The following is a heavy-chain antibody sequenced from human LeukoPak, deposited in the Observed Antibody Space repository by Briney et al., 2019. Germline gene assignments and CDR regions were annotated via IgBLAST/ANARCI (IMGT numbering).Heavy chain of an antibody. V-gene: IGHV4-59*01. CDR1: GGSISSYY. CDR3: ARDTLGTYGMDV. CDR2: IYYSGST. D-gene: IGHD1-26*01. Sequence: SETLSLTCTVSGGSISSYYWSWIRQPPGKGLEWIGYIYYSGSTNYNPSLKSRVTTSVDTSKNQFSLKLSSVTAADTAVYYCARDTLGTYGMDVWGQGTTVTVSS. J-gene: IGHJ6*02.